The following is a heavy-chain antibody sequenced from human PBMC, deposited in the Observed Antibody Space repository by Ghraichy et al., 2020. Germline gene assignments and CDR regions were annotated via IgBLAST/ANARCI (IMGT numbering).Heavy chain of an antibody. D-gene: IGHD1-26*01. CDR2: INHSGST. CDR3: ARGRGLLSWFDP. CDR1: GGSFSGYY. Sequence: SETLALTCAVYGGSFSGYYWSWIRQPPGKGLEWIGEINHSGSTNYNPSLKSRVTISVDTSKNQFSLKLSSVTAADTAVYYCARGRGLLSWFDPWGQGTLVTVSS. J-gene: IGHJ5*02. V-gene: IGHV4-34*01.